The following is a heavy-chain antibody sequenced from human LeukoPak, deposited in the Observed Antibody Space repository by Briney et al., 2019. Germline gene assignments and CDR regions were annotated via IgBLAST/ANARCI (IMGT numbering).Heavy chain of an antibody. V-gene: IGHV3-21*01. CDR3: AQGPYIWYFDL. Sequence: GGSLRLSCAASGFTISSYSMNWVRQAPGKGLEWVSSISSSSSYIYYADSVKGRFTISRDNAKNSLYLQMNSLRAEDTAVYYCAQGPYIWYFDLWGRGTLVTVSS. D-gene: IGHD2-2*02. J-gene: IGHJ2*01. CDR2: ISSSSSYI. CDR1: GFTISSYS.